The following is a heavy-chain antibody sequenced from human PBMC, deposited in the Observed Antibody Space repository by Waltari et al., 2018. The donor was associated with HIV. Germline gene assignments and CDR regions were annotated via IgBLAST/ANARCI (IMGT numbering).Heavy chain of an antibody. CDR1: GYSINTDYY. Sequence: QVQLQESGPGLVKPSETLSLTCVVSGYSINTDYYWGWFRQPPGKGLEEIVGASTSGGTCQNSSLKSRVTISVDRSKNQFSLKVSSVTAADTAVYYCARAEVVPALVDLWGRGTLVTVAS. D-gene: IGHD2-15*01. J-gene: IGHJ2*01. V-gene: IGHV4-38-2*01. CDR3: ARAEVVPALVDL. CDR2: ASTSGGT.